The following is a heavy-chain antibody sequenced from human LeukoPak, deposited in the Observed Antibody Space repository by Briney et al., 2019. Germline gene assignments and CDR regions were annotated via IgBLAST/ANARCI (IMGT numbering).Heavy chain of an antibody. Sequence: GASVKVSCKASGYTFTSYWIGWVRQMPGKGLEWMGIIYPGDSDTRYSPSFQGQVTISADKSISTAYLQWSSLKASDTAMYYCARGDSAARPEAWDYWGQGTLVTVSS. V-gene: IGHV5-51*01. CDR1: GYTFTSYW. CDR3: ARGDSAARPEAWDY. J-gene: IGHJ4*02. CDR2: IYPGDSDT. D-gene: IGHD6-6*01.